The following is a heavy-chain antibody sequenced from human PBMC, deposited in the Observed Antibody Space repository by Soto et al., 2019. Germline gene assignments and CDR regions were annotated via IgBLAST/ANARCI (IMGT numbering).Heavy chain of an antibody. CDR3: ARTRTFSLGFYYSALDV. J-gene: IGHJ6*02. CDR2: IYPGGSDT. Sequence: GESLKISSKGSGYSFTSYWIAWVRQMPGKGLEWMGLIYPGGSDTKYSPSFQGQVTISADRSISTAYLQWGSLKASDSAIYYCARTRTFSLGFYYSALDVWGQGSTVIGSS. D-gene: IGHD3-16*01. V-gene: IGHV5-51*01. CDR1: GYSFTSYW.